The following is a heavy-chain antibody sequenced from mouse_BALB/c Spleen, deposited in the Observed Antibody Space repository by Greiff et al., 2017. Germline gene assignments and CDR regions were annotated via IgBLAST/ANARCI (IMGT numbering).Heavy chain of an antibody. CDR1: GFNIKDTY. CDR2: IDPANGNT. Sequence: VQLQQSGAELVKPGASVKLSCTASGFNIKDTYMHWVKQRPEQGLEWIGRIDPANGNTKYDPKFPGKATITADTSSNTAYLQLSSLTSEDTAVYYCARDYGGSLDYWGQGTTLTVSS. V-gene: IGHV14-3*02. D-gene: IGHD1-1*01. J-gene: IGHJ2*01. CDR3: ARDYGGSLDY.